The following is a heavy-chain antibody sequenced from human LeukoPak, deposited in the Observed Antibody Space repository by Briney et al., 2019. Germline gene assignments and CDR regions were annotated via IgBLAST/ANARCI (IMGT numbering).Heavy chain of an antibody. CDR2: IGTAGDT. Sequence: GGSLRLSCAASGFTFSSYDMHWVRQATGKGLEWVSAIGTAGDTYYPGSVKGRFTISRENAKNSLYLQMNSLRAGDTAVYYCARGRYDILTGYYFDYWGQGTLVTVSS. V-gene: IGHV3-13*01. D-gene: IGHD3-9*01. J-gene: IGHJ4*02. CDR1: GFTFSSYD. CDR3: ARGRYDILTGYYFDY.